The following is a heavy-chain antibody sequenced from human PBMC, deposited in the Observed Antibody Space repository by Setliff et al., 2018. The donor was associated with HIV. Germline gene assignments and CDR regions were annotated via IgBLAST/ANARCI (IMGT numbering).Heavy chain of an antibody. CDR2: INAGNGNT. V-gene: IGHV1-3*01. J-gene: IGHJ5*02. D-gene: IGHD6-13*01. CDR1: GYTFTSYA. Sequence: ASVKVSCKASGYTFTSYAMHWVRQATGQRLEWMGWINAGNGNTKYSPKFQGRVTITRDTSASTAYMELSSLRSEDTAVYYCARGYSIALGWFDPWGQGTLVTVSS. CDR3: ARGYSIALGWFDP.